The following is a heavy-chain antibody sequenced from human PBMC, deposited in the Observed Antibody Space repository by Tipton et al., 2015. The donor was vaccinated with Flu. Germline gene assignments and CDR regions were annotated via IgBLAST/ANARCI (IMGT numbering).Heavy chain of an antibody. D-gene: IGHD5-18*01. V-gene: IGHV4-59*01. CDR3: ARSTWIQFAYYFDH. Sequence: TLSLTCTVSGGSSSSSYWSWIRQPPGKGLEWIGYIYYSGSTDYNPSLKSRVTLSVDPSKNQFSLKLSSVTAADTAVYYCARSTWIQFAYYFDHWGQGTPVTVAS. CDR2: IYYSGST. CDR1: GGSSSSSY. J-gene: IGHJ4*02.